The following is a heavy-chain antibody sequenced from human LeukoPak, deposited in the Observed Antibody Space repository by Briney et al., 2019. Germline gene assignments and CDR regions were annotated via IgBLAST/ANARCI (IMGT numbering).Heavy chain of an antibody. J-gene: IGHJ4*02. CDR3: AKDMGPAVPAAEFDY. V-gene: IGHV3-23*01. D-gene: IGHD2-2*01. CDR2: ISGSGGST. Sequence: PGGSLRLSCVASGFTFSTYGMSWVRQAPGKGLEWVSAISGSGGSTYYADSVKGRFTISRDNFKNTLYLQMNSLRADDTAVYYCAKDMGPAVPAAEFDYWGQGTLVTVSS. CDR1: GFTFSTYG.